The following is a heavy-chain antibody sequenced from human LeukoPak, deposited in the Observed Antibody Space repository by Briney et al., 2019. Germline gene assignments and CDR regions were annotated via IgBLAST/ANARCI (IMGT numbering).Heavy chain of an antibody. V-gene: IGHV4-38-2*02. D-gene: IGHD2-2*01. CDR3: ASLNMRVTGLTASCCHENYFDY. J-gene: IGHJ4*02. CDR1: GYSISSGYY. Sequence: PSETLSLTCTVSGYSISSGYYWGWIRQPPGKGLEWIGSIYHSGRTFYNPSLKSRVTISVDTSKNQFSLKLTSVTAADTAVYYCASLNMRVTGLTASCCHENYFDYWGQGTLVTVSS. CDR2: IYHSGRT.